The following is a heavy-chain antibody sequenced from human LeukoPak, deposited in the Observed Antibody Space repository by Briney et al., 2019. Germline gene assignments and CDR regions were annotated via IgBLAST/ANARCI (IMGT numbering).Heavy chain of an antibody. Sequence: PGGSLRLSCAASGFTFSVYAMTWVRQAPGKGLEWVSTISGSGGGTYYADSVKGRFTISRDNSKNTLYLQMNSLRAEDTAVYYCAKSYDYVWGSFFDYWGQGTLVTVSS. D-gene: IGHD3-16*01. CDR2: ISGSGGGT. V-gene: IGHV3-23*01. J-gene: IGHJ4*02. CDR1: GFTFSVYA. CDR3: AKSYDYVWGSFFDY.